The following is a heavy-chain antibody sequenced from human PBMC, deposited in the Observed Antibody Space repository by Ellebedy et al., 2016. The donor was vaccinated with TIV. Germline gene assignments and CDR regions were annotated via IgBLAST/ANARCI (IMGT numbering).Heavy chain of an antibody. D-gene: IGHD1-26*01. CDR2: INPNSGGT. CDR1: GGTFSSYA. Sequence: AASVKVSCKASGGTFSSYAISWVRQAPGQGLEWMGWINPNSGGTNYAQKFQGWVTMTRDTSISTAYMELSRLRSDDTAVYYCARDGGSYSDFDYWGQGTLVTVSS. V-gene: IGHV1-2*04. J-gene: IGHJ4*02. CDR3: ARDGGSYSDFDY.